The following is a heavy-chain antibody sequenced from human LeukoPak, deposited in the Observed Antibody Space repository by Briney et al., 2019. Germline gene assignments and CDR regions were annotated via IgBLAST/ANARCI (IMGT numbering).Heavy chain of an antibody. D-gene: IGHD2-15*01. CDR3: ARIHRYCSGGACYVLDN. CDR1: GGSISGYY. Sequence: SETLSLTCTVSGGSISGYYWSWIRQPPGKGLEWIAYIYYTGISNYNPSLKSRVIISVDSSKNQFSLKLTSVTAADTAVYYCARIHRYCSGGACYVLDNWGQGTLIAVSS. CDR2: IYYTGIS. J-gene: IGHJ4*02. V-gene: IGHV4-59*01.